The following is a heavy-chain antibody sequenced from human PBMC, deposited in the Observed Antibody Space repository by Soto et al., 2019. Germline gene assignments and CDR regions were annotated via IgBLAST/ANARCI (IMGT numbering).Heavy chain of an antibody. CDR2: IYYSGST. V-gene: IGHV4-59*02. Sequence: PSETLSLTCTVSGGSVSSYYWSWIRQPPGKGLEWIGYIYYSGSTNYNPSLKSRVTISVDTSKNQFSLKLSSVTAADTAVYYCARCLFSYGARFDPWGQGTLVTVSS. D-gene: IGHD1-26*01. CDR3: ARCLFSYGARFDP. CDR1: GGSVSSYY. J-gene: IGHJ5*02.